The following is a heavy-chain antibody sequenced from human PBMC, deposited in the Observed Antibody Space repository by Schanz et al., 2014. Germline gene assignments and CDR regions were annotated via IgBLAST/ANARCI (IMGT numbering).Heavy chain of an antibody. V-gene: IGHV3-13*01. CDR1: GVDLSGNA. CDR2: IGILGDT. Sequence: VQLVESGGDLVQPGGSLRLSCAGSGVDLSGNALHWVRQAPGKGLEWVSSIGILGDTYYGDSVKGRFTISRDSLHMNDEIGGDTAVYYCARGGSNREFYTVMDVWGRGTTVTVS. CDR3: ARGGSNREFYTVMDV. D-gene: IGHD3-10*01. J-gene: IGHJ6*02.